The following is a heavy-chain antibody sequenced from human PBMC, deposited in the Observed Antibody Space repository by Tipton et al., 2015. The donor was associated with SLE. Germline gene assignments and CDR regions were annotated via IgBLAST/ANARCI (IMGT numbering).Heavy chain of an antibody. CDR3: ASGNPVMPL. D-gene: IGHD1-1*01. CDR1: GDSINNYY. Sequence: LRLSCIVSGDSINNYYWSWIRQPPGKGLEWIGYIYYGGNTFYNPSLKGRVTISIDTSETQLSLQMTSVTAADAAVYYCASGNPVMPLWGQGTLVTVSS. CDR2: IYYGGNT. V-gene: IGHV4-59*08. J-gene: IGHJ4*02.